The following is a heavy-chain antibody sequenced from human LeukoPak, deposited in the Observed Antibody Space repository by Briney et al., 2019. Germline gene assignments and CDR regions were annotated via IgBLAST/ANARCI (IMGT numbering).Heavy chain of an antibody. V-gene: IGHV3-23*01. CDR2: ITGSGASTT. CDR3: AKERKNYYYYMDV. J-gene: IGHJ6*03. Sequence: GGSLRLSCAASGFTFSSYSMNWVRQAPGKGLEWVSSITGSGASTTYYADSVKGRFTISRDNSKNTLYLQMNSLRAEDTAVYYCAKERKNYYYYMDVWGKGTTVTVSS. CDR1: GFTFSSYS.